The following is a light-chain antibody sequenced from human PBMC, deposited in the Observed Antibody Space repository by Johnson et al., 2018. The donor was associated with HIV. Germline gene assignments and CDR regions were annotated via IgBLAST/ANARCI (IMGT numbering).Light chain of an antibody. CDR1: SSNIGNNY. Sequence: QSALTQPPSVSAAPGQKVTISCSRSSSNIGNNYVSWYQQLPGSAPKLLIYDNNKRPSGIPDRFSGSKSGTSATLGITGLQTGDETDYYCGTWDSSLSAMGLGTGTKVTVL. V-gene: IGLV1-51*01. CDR3: GTWDSSLSAMG. CDR2: DNN. J-gene: IGLJ1*01.